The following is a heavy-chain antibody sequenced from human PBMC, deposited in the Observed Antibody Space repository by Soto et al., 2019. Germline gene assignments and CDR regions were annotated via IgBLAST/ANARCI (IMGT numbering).Heavy chain of an antibody. V-gene: IGHV4-59*01. CDR3: ARDDEGLNLGY. J-gene: IGHJ4*02. Sequence: SETLSLTCTVSGGSISSYYWSWIRQPPGRGLEWIGYIYYSGSTNYNPSLKSRVTISVDTSKNQFSLKLSSVTAADTAVYYCARDDEGLNLGYWGQGTLVTVSS. CDR2: IYYSGST. CDR1: GGSISSYY.